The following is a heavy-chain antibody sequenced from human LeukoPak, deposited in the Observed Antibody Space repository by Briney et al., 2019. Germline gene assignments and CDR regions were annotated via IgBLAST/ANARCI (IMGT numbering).Heavy chain of an antibody. CDR3: ARQVIAAADNYYFDY. CDR1: GGSISSSSYY. V-gene: IGHV4-39*01. Sequence: SETLSLTCTVSGGSISSSSYYWGWIRQPPGKGLEWIGSIYYSGSTYYSPSLKGRVTISVDTSKNQFSLKLSSVTAADTAVYYCARQVIAAADNYYFDYWGQGTLVTVSS. D-gene: IGHD6-13*01. CDR2: IYYSGST. J-gene: IGHJ4*02.